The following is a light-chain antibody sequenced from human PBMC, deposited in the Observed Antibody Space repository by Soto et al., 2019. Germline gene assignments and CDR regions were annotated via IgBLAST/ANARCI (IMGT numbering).Light chain of an antibody. Sequence: SYELTQPPSVSVSPGQTASITCSGDKLGDKYACWYQQKPGQSPILVIYLDSKRPSGIPERFSGSNSGNTATLTISGTQAMDEADYYCQVWDSSTVVFGGGTKVTVL. CDR3: QVWDSSTVV. J-gene: IGLJ2*01. CDR2: LDS. V-gene: IGLV3-1*01. CDR1: KLGDKY.